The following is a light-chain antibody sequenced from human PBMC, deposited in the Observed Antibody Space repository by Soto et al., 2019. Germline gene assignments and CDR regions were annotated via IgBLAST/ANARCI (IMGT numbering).Light chain of an antibody. J-gene: IGKJ1*01. V-gene: IGKV3-20*01. CDR1: QTIRSNY. CDR2: GAP. CDR3: QQYGSSPWT. Sequence: ETVLTQSPATLSLSPGERATLSCRASQTIRSNYLAWYRQTPGQAPRLLIYGAPNRATGIADRFSGSGSGTDFTLIISRLEPDDFALYYCQQYGSSPWTFGQGTKLEIK.